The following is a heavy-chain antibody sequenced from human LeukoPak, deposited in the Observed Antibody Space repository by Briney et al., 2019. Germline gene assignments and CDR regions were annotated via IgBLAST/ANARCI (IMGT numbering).Heavy chain of an antibody. Sequence: GGSLKLSCAASGFTVSSNYMSWVRQAPGKGLEWVSVIYSGGSTYYADSVKGRFTISRDNSKNTLYLQMNSLRAEDTAVYYCARAESGLNYYGSGSYSNWGQGTLVTVSS. CDR1: GFTVSSNY. J-gene: IGHJ4*02. CDR2: IYSGGST. V-gene: IGHV3-53*01. CDR3: ARAESGLNYYGSGSYSN. D-gene: IGHD3-10*01.